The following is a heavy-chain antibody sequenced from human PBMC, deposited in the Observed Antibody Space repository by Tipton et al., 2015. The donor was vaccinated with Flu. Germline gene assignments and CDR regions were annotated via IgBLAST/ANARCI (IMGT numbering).Heavy chain of an antibody. Sequence: TLSLTCSVSGGSISGYHWTWIRQPAGKGLEWIGRIYTNGNTNYNPSLRSRVTMSVDTSKNQFSLKLSSVTAADTAVYYCARAFGHSSSTIEYWGQGRRVTVSS. V-gene: IGHV4-4*07. CDR1: GGSISGYH. CDR2: IYTNGNT. J-gene: IGHJ4*02. CDR3: ARAFGHSSSTIEY. D-gene: IGHD6-13*01.